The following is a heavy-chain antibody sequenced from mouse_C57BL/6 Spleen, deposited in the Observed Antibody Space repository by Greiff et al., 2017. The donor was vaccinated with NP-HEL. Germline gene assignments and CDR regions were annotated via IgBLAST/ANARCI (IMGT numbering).Heavy chain of an antibody. D-gene: IGHD1-2*01. CDR3: ARTARIKY. CDR2: ISYSGST. CDR1: GYSITSGYG. V-gene: IGHV3-2*02. Sequence: EVQLQQSGPGLVKPSQSLSLTCTVTGYSITSGYGWNWIRQFPGNKLEWMGYISYSGSTNYNPSHKSRISITRDTSKNQFFLQLNSVTTEDTATYYCARTARIKYWGQGTTLTVSS. J-gene: IGHJ2*01.